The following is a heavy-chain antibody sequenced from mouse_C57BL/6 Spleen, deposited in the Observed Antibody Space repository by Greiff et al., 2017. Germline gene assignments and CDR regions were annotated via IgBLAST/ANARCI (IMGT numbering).Heavy chain of an antibody. CDR1: GFTFSSYT. Sequence: DVKLQESGGGLVKPGGSLKLSCAASGFTFSSYTMSWVRQTPEKRLEWVATISGGGGNTYYPDSVKGRFTISRDNAKNTLYLQMSSLRSEDTALYYCASPLSMMVTLFAYWGQGTLVTVSA. CDR2: ISGGGGNT. CDR3: ASPLSMMVTLFAY. D-gene: IGHD2-3*01. J-gene: IGHJ3*01. V-gene: IGHV5-9*01.